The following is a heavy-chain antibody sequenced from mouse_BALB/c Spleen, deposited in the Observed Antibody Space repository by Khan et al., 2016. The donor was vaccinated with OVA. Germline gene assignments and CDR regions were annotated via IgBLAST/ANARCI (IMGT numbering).Heavy chain of an antibody. CDR1: GFSLTTYG. D-gene: IGHD1-1*01. CDR2: IWAGGST. CDR3: ARAYYYGAWFAY. V-gene: IGHV2-9*02. Sequence: VQLQESGPGLVAPSQSLSITCTVSGFSLTTYGVHWVRQPPGKGLEWLGVIWAGGSTNYNSALMSRLSISKDNSKSQAFLKKNSLQTDDTARYYCARAYYYGAWFAYWGQGTLVTVSS. J-gene: IGHJ3*01.